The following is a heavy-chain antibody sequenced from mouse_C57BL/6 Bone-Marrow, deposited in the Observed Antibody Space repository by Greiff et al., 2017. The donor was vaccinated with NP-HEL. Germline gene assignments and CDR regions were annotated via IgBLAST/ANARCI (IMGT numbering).Heavy chain of an antibody. J-gene: IGHJ2*01. CDR2: ITPSSGYT. Sequence: VKLMESGAELAKPGASVKLSCKASGYTFTSYWMHWVKQRPGQGLEWIGYITPSSGYTTYNQKFKVKATLTAYKSTSTSYMQLSSLTYEDCAVYYCESVYYYGSSPYYFDYWGQGTTLTVSS. CDR1: GYTFTSYW. V-gene: IGHV1-7*01. CDR3: ESVYYYGSSPYYFDY. D-gene: IGHD1-1*01.